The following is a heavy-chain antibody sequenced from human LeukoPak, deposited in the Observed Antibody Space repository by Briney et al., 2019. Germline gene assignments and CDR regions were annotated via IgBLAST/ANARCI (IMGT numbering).Heavy chain of an antibody. CDR2: ISYDGSNK. CDR3: AKAASPLLPGALDY. Sequence: GGSLRLSCAASGFTFSSYAMHWVRQAPGKGLEWVAVISYDGSNKYYADSVKGRFTISRGNSKNTLYLQMNSLRAEDTAVYYCAKAASPLLPGALDYWGQGTLVTVSS. V-gene: IGHV3-30-3*01. D-gene: IGHD2-2*01. J-gene: IGHJ4*02. CDR1: GFTFSSYA.